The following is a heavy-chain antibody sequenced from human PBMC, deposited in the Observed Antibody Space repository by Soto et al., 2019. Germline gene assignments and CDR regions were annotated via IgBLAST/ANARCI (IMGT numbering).Heavy chain of an antibody. J-gene: IGHJ3*02. CDR1: GGTFSSYA. CDR2: FIPIFGTA. CDR3: ARDPSKRWRLGIGAFAI. V-gene: IGHV1-69*06. D-gene: IGHD7-27*01. Sequence: VQLVQSGAEVTKPGSSVKVSCKASGGTFSSYAISWERQAQGPGLQWMGGFIPIFGTANYAQRFQGRVTMNADKSTSTAYRELSSLSSEDTAVYYCARDPSKRWRLGIGAFAIWGQGRMVTDS.